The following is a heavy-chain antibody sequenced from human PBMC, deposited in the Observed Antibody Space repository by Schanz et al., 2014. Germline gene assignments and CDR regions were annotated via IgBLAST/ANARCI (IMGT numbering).Heavy chain of an antibody. Sequence: QVQLLQSGAEVKKPGASVKVSCKASGYTFTGYYMHWVRQAPGQGLEWMGRINPNSGGTNYAQKFQGRVTMTRDTSISTAYMELSSLRSDDTAVYYYARELRLEYYFDYWGQGTQVTVSS. CDR1: GYTFTGYY. J-gene: IGHJ4*02. CDR2: INPNSGGT. V-gene: IGHV1-2*02. CDR3: ARELRLEYYFDY. D-gene: IGHD4-17*01.